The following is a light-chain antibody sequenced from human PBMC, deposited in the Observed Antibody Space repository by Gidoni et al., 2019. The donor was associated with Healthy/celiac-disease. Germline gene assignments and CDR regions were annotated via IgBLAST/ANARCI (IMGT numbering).Light chain of an antibody. Sequence: DIVLTQSPATLSLSPGERATLSCRASQSVSSSYLAWYQQKPGQAPRLLIYGASSRATGIPDRFSGSGSGTDFTLTISRLEPEDFAVYYCQQYGSSPRDSFGQGTKLEIK. CDR3: QQYGSSPRDS. V-gene: IGKV3-20*01. CDR1: QSVSSSY. J-gene: IGKJ2*03. CDR2: GAS.